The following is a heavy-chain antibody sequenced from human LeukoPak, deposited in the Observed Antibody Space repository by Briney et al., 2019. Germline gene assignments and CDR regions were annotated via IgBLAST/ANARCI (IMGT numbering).Heavy chain of an antibody. CDR1: GFTFSSYA. CDR2: ITGSGGST. D-gene: IGHD3-16*01. CDR3: ASSPGSSELRYYYYMDV. J-gene: IGHJ6*03. Sequence: GGSLRLSCAASGFTFSSYAMSWVRQAPGKGLEWVSAITGSGGSTYYADSVKGRFTISRDNSKNTLYLQMNSLRAEDTAVNYCASSPGSSELRYYYYMDVWGKGTTVTVSS. V-gene: IGHV3-23*01.